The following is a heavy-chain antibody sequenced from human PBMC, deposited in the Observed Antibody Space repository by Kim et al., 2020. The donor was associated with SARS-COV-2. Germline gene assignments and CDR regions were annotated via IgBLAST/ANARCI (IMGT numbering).Heavy chain of an antibody. V-gene: IGHV1-69*04. Sequence: SVKVSCKASGGTFSSYAISWVRQAPGQGLEWMGRIIPILGIANYAQKFQGRVTITADKSTSTAYMELSSLRSEDTAVYYCARGTRGVGATSDAFDIWGQGTMVTVSS. D-gene: IGHD1-26*01. CDR2: IIPILGIA. J-gene: IGHJ3*02. CDR1: GGTFSSYA. CDR3: ARGTRGVGATSDAFDI.